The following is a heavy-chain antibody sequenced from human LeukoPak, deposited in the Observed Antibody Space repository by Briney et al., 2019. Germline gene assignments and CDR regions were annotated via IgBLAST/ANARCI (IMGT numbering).Heavy chain of an antibody. CDR2: MIHSGSS. CDR3: ARGNIVATILGGLHGATAFDF. V-gene: IGHV4-34*01. Sequence: SETLSLTCGVSGGALSDWSWIRQAPGEGLEWIGEMIHSGSSNYNPSLRSRVTISGDTSNNQFSLKLNALTAADTAVYYCARGNIVATILGGLHGATAFDFWGRGILVTVSS. J-gene: IGHJ4*02. CDR1: GGALSD. D-gene: IGHD5-12*01.